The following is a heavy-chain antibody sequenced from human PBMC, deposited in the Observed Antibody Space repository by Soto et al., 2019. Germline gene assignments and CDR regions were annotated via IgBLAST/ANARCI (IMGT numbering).Heavy chain of an antibody. V-gene: IGHV3-30*18. CDR3: AKAPWDIVVVPAIGDY. Sequence: QVQLVESGGGVVQPGRSLRLSCAASGFTFSSYGTHWVRQAPGKGLEWVAVISYDGSNKYYADSVKGRFTISRDNSKNTLYLQMNSLRAEDTAVYYCAKAPWDIVVVPAIGDYWGQGTLVTVSS. J-gene: IGHJ4*02. D-gene: IGHD2-2*01. CDR1: GFTFSSYG. CDR2: ISYDGSNK.